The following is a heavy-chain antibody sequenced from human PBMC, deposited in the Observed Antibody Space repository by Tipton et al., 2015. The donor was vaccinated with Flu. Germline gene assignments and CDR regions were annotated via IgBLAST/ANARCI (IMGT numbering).Heavy chain of an antibody. Sequence: SLRLSCAASGFIFSTYGMHWVRQAPGKGLEWVAFIRYDGSAKYYADFLRGRFTISRDTSKNTLYLQMNSLRDEDTALYYCVKDGSGYYFHYWGQGTLVTVSS. V-gene: IGHV3-30*02. J-gene: IGHJ4*02. CDR1: GFIFSTYG. D-gene: IGHD6-19*01. CDR2: IRYDGSAK. CDR3: VKDGSGYYFHY.